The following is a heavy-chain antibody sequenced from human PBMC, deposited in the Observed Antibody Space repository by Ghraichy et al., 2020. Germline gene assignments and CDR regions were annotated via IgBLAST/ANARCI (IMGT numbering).Heavy chain of an antibody. V-gene: IGHV3-23*01. CDR3: AKGLGSSSWYGGPYYYYGMDV. J-gene: IGHJ6*02. D-gene: IGHD6-13*01. Sequence: GESLNISCAASGFTFSSYAMSWVRQAPGKGLEWVSAISGSGGSTYYADSVKGRFTISRDNSKNTLYLQMNSLRAEDTAVYYCAKGLGSSSWYGGPYYYYGMDVWGQGTTVTVSS. CDR1: GFTFSSYA. CDR2: ISGSGGST.